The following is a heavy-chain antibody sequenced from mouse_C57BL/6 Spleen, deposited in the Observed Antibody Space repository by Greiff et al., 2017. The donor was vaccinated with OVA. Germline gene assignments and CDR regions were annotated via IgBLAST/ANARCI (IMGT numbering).Heavy chain of an antibody. CDR1: GYAFSSYW. CDR3: ARNRVIDY. D-gene: IGHD2-14*01. CDR2: IYPGDGAT. V-gene: IGHV1-80*01. J-gene: IGHJ2*01. Sequence: VQVVESGAELVKPGASVKISCKASGYAFSSYWMNWVKQRPGTGLEWIGQIYPGDGATNYDGKFKGQATLTADKSSSTAYMQLSSLTSEDTAVYFCARNRVIDYWGQGTTLTVSS.